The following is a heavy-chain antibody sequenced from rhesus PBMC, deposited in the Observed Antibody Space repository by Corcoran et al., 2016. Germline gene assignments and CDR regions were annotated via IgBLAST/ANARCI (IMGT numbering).Heavy chain of an antibody. CDR3: ATTDV. CDR1: GYTFPDYS. CDR2: VDPEDGEA. J-gene: IGHJ5-1*01. V-gene: IGHV1-111*02. Sequence: EVQLVQSGAEVKKPGASVNISFKASGYTFPDYSLHWVRKAPGKGLAGVGRVDPEDGEAIYTQKFQDRVTITADTSTDTAYMELSSLRSEDTAVYFCATTDVWGAGVLVTVSS.